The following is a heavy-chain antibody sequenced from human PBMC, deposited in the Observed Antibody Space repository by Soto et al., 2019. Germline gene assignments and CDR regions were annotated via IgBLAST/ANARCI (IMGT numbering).Heavy chain of an antibody. D-gene: IGHD3-10*01. CDR1: GYTFTSYG. V-gene: IGHV1-18*01. J-gene: IGHJ6*03. CDR3: ARSNGSGSPGPYYYYYYMDV. Sequence: ASVKVSCKASGYTFTSYGISWVRQAPGQGLEWMGWISAYNGNTNYAQKLQGRVTMTTDTSTSTAYMELRSLRSDDTAVYYCARSNGSGSPGPYYYYYYMDVWGKGTTVTVSS. CDR2: ISAYNGNT.